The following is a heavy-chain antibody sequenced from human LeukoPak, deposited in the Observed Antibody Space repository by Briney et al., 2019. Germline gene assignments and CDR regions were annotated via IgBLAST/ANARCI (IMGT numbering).Heavy chain of an antibody. Sequence: GGPLRLSCAASGFTLRNAWMSRVPQAPGKGPEGVGRIKSKTDGGTTDYAAPVKGRFTISRDDSKNTLYLQMTSLKTEDTAVYYCTTDHPLHTDYWGQGTLVTVSS. D-gene: IGHD5-18*01. CDR3: TTDHPLHTDY. J-gene: IGHJ4*02. V-gene: IGHV3-15*01. CDR1: GFTLRNAW. CDR2: IKSKTDGGTT.